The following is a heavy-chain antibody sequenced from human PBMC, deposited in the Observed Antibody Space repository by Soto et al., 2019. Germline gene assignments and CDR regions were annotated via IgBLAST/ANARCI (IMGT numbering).Heavy chain of an antibody. D-gene: IGHD3-9*01. Sequence: EVQLVESGGGLVQPGGSLRLSCAASGFTFSNYWMSWVRQAPGKGLEWLANIKEDGREANYVDSVKGRFTISRDNAKNLLYLQVSSLTVEDTAVFYCARERPSGLVDLDYWGLGTLVTVSS. V-gene: IGHV3-7*01. CDR3: ARERPSGLVDLDY. J-gene: IGHJ4*02. CDR2: IKEDGREA. CDR1: GFTFSNYW.